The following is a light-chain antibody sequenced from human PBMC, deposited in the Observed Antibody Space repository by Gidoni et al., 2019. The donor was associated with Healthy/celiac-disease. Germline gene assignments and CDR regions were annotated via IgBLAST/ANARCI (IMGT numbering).Light chain of an antibody. Sequence: SYDLPQPPSVSVSPGQTARITCSGDALPKQYAYWYQQKPGQAPVLVIYKDSERPSGIPERFSGSSSGTTVTLTISGVQAEDEADYYCQSADSSGTSYVFGTGTKVTVL. CDR2: KDS. V-gene: IGLV3-25*03. J-gene: IGLJ1*01. CDR3: QSADSSGTSYV. CDR1: ALPKQY.